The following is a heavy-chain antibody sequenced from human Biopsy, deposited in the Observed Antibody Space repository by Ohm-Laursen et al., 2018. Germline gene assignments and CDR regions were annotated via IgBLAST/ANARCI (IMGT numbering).Heavy chain of an antibody. Sequence: SETLSLTCTVSGGSFTGHYWTWIRQPPGKRLEWIGHISYTGYTNYKSSLKSRVTISLDTSRKHFSLRLTSLGAADMAVYYCARGSNEYGGLYFPHWGQGTLVTVSS. V-gene: IGHV4-59*11. CDR2: ISYTGYT. J-gene: IGHJ1*01. D-gene: IGHD4-23*01. CDR3: ARGSNEYGGLYFPH. CDR1: GGSFTGHY.